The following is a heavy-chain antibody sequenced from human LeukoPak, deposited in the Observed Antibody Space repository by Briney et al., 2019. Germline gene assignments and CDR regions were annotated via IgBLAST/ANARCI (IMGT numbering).Heavy chain of an antibody. CDR2: TNPNSRCT. J-gene: IGHJ4*02. D-gene: IGHD1-26*01. V-gene: IGHV1-2*06. Sequence: ASVKVSCKASRYTFTGSYMHWVRQAPRHGIERRGRTNPNSRCTNKATMFQGRVTMTRDTSMSTAYMELSRLRSDDTAVYYCASFSGSYYYWGQGTLVTVCS. CDR1: RYTFTGSY. CDR3: ASFSGSYYY.